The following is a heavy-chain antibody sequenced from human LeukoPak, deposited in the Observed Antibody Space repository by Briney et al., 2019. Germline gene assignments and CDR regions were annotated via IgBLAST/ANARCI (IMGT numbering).Heavy chain of an antibody. V-gene: IGHV3-53*01. CDR3: ARDRAAAGLDY. CDR1: GFTVSSNY. CDR2: IYSGGST. Sequence: GGSLRLSCAAPGFTVSSNYMSWVRQAPGKGLEWVSVIYSGGSTYYADSVKGRFTISRDNSKNTLYLQMNSLRAEDTAVYYCARDRAAAGLDYWGQGTLVTVSS. D-gene: IGHD6-13*01. J-gene: IGHJ4*02.